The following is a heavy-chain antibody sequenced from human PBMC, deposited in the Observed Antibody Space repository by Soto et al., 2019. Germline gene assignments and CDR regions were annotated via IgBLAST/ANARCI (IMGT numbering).Heavy chain of an antibody. D-gene: IGHD4-4*01. Sequence: QVQLVESGGGVVQPGRSLRLSCAASGFTFSNYVMHWVRQAPGKGLEWVADISCDGSNKYYGDFVKGRFTISRDNSKNTLYLQMNSLRDEDTAVYYCARDGGGMAAILLQFDSWGQGTLVTVSS. CDR3: ARDGGGMAAILLQFDS. CDR2: ISCDGSNK. J-gene: IGHJ4*02. V-gene: IGHV3-30-3*01. CDR1: GFTFSNYV.